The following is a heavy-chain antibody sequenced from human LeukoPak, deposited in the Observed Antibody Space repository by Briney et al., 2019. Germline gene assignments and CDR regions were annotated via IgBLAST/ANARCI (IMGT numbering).Heavy chain of an antibody. CDR2: ISGSGGST. D-gene: IGHD3-10*01. CDR3: AKGHILLWFVA. Sequence: GGSLRLSCAASGFTFSSYGMHWVRQAPGKGLEWVSAISGSGGSTYYADSVKGRFTISRDNSKNTLYLQMNSLRAEDTAVYYCAKGHILLWFVAWGQGTLVTVSS. CDR1: GFTFSSYG. J-gene: IGHJ5*02. V-gene: IGHV3-23*01.